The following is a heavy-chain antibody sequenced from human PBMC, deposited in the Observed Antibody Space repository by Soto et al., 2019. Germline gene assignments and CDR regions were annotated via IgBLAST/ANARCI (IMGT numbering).Heavy chain of an antibody. CDR1: GVTSVDRGG. CDR3: ARIIRISSSGLDF. J-gene: IGHJ1*01. V-gene: IGHV4-38-2*02. CDR2: IYHSGNT. D-gene: IGHD1-1*01. Sequence: FEPLRLTWTVAGVTSVDRGGCGFIKKPPGKGLEWSGNIYHSGNTYYNPSAERRVTFSVDTSKNKLSLKLSPVTAADTARDDYARIIRISSSGLDFRGKGTLVTVSS.